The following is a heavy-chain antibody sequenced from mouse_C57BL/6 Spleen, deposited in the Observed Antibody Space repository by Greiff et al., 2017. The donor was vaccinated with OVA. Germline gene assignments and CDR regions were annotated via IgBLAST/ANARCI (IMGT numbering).Heavy chain of an antibody. D-gene: IGHD1-1*01. CDR3: ARWGTTVVAMDY. V-gene: IGHV1-80*01. CDR2: IYPGDGDT. J-gene: IGHJ4*01. CDR1: GYAFGSYW. Sequence: VQLKQSGAELVKPGASVKISCKASGYAFGSYWMNWVKQRPGKGLEWIGQIYPGDGDTNYNGKFKGKATLTADKSSSTAYMQLSSLTSEDSAVYFCARWGTTVVAMDYWGQGTSVTVSS.